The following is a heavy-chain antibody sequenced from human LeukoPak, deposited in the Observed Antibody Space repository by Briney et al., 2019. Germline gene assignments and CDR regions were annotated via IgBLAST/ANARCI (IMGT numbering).Heavy chain of an antibody. Sequence: GGSLRLSCAASGFTFSKYWMLWVRQAPGKGLESVSRINTDGTGTTYADSVKGRFTVSRDNADNTMFLQMNSVRDEDTAVYYCATKQWLAPPPDSWGQGTPVTASS. CDR2: INTDGTGT. D-gene: IGHD6-19*01. V-gene: IGHV3-74*01. J-gene: IGHJ4*02. CDR1: GFTFSKYW. CDR3: ATKQWLAPPPDS.